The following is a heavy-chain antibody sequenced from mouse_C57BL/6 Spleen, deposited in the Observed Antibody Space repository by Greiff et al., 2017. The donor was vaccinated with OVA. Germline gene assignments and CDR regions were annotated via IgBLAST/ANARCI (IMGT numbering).Heavy chain of an antibody. CDR3: ASRNSNYDYFDY. CDR1: GYSFTGYY. CDR2: INPSTGGT. J-gene: IGHJ2*01. V-gene: IGHV1-42*01. Sequence: VQLKQSGPELVKPGASVKISCKASGYSFTGYYMNWVKQSPEKSLEWIGEINPSTGGTTYNQKFKAKATLTVDKSSSTAYMQLKSLTSEDSAVYYCASRNSNYDYFDYWGQGTTLTVSS. D-gene: IGHD2-5*01.